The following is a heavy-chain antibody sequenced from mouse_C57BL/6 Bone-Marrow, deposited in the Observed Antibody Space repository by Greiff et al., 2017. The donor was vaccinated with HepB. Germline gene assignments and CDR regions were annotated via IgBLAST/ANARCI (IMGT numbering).Heavy chain of an antibody. D-gene: IGHD1-1*01. CDR1: GFTFNTYA. CDR2: IRSKSSNHAT. V-gene: IGHV10-3*01. CDR3: VRDHYYGRSYGYFDV. J-gene: IGHJ1*03. Sequence: DVHLVESGGGLVQPKGSLKLSCAASGFTFNTYAMHWVRQAPGKGLEWVASIRSKSSNHATYYDDSVKDRFTISRDDSQSMLYLQMNNLKTEDTAMYYCVRDHYYGRSYGYFDVWGTGTTVTVSS.